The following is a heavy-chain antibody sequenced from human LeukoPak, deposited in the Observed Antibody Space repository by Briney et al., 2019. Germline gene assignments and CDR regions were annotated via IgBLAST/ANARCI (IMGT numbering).Heavy chain of an antibody. V-gene: IGHV4/OR15-8*02. CDR2: IFHDGNT. Sequence: SETLSLTCVVSGGFISSSNWWGWVRQSPGKGLEWIGEIFHDGNTHYSPSLKSRLSMSIDKSKTQFSLHLTSVTAADTAVYYCAKVRGGCCDAFDIWGQGTMVTVSS. CDR3: AKVRGGCCDAFDI. J-gene: IGHJ3*02. D-gene: IGHD2-15*01. CDR1: GGFISSSNW.